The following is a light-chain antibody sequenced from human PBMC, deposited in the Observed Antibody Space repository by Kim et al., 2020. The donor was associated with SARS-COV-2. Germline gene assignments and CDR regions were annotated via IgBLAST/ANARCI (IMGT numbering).Light chain of an antibody. Sequence: ALGQTVRITCQGDRLRSYDASWYQQKPGQAPVLVSYGKNNRPSGIPDRFSGSSSGNTASLTITGAQAEDEADYDCNSRDSSGNHVVFGGGTQLTVL. CDR3: NSRDSSGNHVV. CDR2: GKN. J-gene: IGLJ2*01. CDR1: RLRSYD. V-gene: IGLV3-19*01.